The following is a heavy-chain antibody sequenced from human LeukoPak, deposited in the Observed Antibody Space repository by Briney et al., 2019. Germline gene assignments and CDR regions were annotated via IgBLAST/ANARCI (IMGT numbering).Heavy chain of an antibody. D-gene: IGHD3-22*01. V-gene: IGHV4-39*01. Sequence: PSETLSLTCTVSGGSISSSSYYWGWIRQPPGKGLEWIGSIYYSGSTYYNPSLKSRVTISVDMSKNQFSLKLSSVTAADTAVYYCARQLRGYYTNYYFDYWGQGTLVTVSS. CDR1: GGSISSSSYY. CDR3: ARQLRGYYTNYYFDY. CDR2: IYYSGST. J-gene: IGHJ4*02.